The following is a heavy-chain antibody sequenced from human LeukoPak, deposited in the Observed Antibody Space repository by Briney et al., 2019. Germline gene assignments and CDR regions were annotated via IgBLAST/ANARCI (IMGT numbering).Heavy chain of an antibody. CDR1: GYTFTSYD. CDR3: ARKAGKYNWFDP. J-gene: IGHJ5*02. V-gene: IGHV1-8*01. CDR2: MNPNSGNT. Sequence: ASVKVSCKASGYTFTSYDINGVRQATGQGLEWMGWMNPNSGNTGYAQKFQGRVTMTRNTSISTAYMELSSLRSEDTGVYYCARKAGKYNWFDPWGQRTLVTVSS. D-gene: IGHD1-1*01.